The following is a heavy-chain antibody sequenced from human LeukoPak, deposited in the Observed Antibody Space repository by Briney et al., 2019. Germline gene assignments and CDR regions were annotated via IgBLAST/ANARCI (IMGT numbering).Heavy chain of an antibody. Sequence: GGSVKVSCKASGGTFSSYAISWVRQAPGQGLEWMRGIIPIFGTANYAQKFQGRVTITADKSTSTAYMELSSLRSEDTAVYYCASGTTHNYYYYYMDVWGKGTTVTVSS. CDR3: ASGTTHNYYYYYMDV. D-gene: IGHD1-7*01. CDR1: GGTFSSYA. J-gene: IGHJ6*03. V-gene: IGHV1-69*06. CDR2: IIPIFGTA.